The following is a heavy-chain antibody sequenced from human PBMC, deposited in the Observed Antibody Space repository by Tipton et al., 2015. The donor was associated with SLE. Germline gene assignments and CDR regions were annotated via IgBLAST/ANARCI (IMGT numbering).Heavy chain of an antibody. V-gene: IGHV4-59*01. CDR3: ATARGVTTGWYFDL. J-gene: IGHJ2*01. CDR1: GGSIDTSY. D-gene: IGHD4-17*01. Sequence: TLSLTCTVSGGSIDTSYWSWIRHSPGKGLEWIGYIYHSEGPTYNPSLRRRVTMSLATSKNQFSLKLNSVTAADTAVYYCATARGVTTGWYFDLWGRGTLVTVSS. CDR2: IYHSEGP.